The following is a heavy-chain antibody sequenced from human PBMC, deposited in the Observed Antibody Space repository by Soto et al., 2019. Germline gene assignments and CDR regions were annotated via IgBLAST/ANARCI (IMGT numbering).Heavy chain of an antibody. CDR2: IIPIFGTA. CDR1: GGTFSSYA. V-gene: IGHV1-69*01. CDR3: ARDGNRIAAAATVLYYYDGMDV. D-gene: IGHD6-13*01. Sequence: QVQLVQSGAEVKKPGSSVKVSCKASGGTFSSYAISWVRQAPGQGLEWMGGIIPIFGTANYAQKFQGRVTITADESTSTAYMELSSLRSEDTAVYYCARDGNRIAAAATVLYYYDGMDVWGQGTTVTVSS. J-gene: IGHJ6*02.